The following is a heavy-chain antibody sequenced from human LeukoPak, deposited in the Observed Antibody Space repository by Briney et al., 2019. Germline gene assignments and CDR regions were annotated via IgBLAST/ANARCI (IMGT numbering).Heavy chain of an antibody. D-gene: IGHD2-2*01. V-gene: IGHV3-30-3*01. CDR1: GFTFSNYA. CDR2: ISHDGSTK. Sequence: PGGSLRLSCAASGFTFSNYAIHWVCQAPGKGLEWVAVISHDGSTKYYADSVKGRFTISRDNSKNTLYLQMNSLRAEDTAVYYCAKDRYSTSSTFTVNPFDYWGQGILVTVSS. CDR3: AKDRYSTSSTFTVNPFDY. J-gene: IGHJ4*02.